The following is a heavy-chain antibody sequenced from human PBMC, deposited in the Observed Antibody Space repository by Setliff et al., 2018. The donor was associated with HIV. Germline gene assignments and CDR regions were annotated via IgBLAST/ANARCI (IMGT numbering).Heavy chain of an antibody. Sequence: SGPTLVNPTQTLTLTCSFSGFSLRTGGVGVGWVRQPPGKALEWLALIYWNDDERYSPSLESRLTIAKDTSKNQVVLTMTNMDPVDTATYYCAHFQTYYYGDSGSLDAFDIWGQGTMVTVSS. V-gene: IGHV2-5*01. CDR3: AHFQTYYYGDSGSLDAFDI. D-gene: IGHD3-22*01. CDR1: GFSLRTGGVG. J-gene: IGHJ3*02. CDR2: IYWNDDE.